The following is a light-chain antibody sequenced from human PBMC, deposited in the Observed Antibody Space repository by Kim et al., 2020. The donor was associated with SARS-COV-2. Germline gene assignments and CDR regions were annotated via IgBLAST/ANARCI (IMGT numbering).Light chain of an antibody. J-gene: IGLJ2*01. CDR2: SIR. CDR1: TGAVTSAHY. CDR3: LLFCGGTHWI. Sequence: GTVTLPCASSTGAVTSAHYPNWFQQKPGQTPRALIYSIRNKHSWTPARFSGSLLGGKAALTLSGVQPEDEAEYYCLLFCGGTHWIFGGGTQLTVL. V-gene: IGLV7-43*01.